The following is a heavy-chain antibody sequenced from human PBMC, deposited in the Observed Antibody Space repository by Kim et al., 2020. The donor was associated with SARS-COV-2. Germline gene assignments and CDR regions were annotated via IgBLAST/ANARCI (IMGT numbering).Heavy chain of an antibody. CDR1: GFTFDDYA. CDR3: AKGGMDYYGSGSPFDY. D-gene: IGHD3-10*01. CDR2: ISWNSGSI. Sequence: GGSLRLSCAASGFTFDDYAMHWVRQAPGKGLEWVSGISWNSGSIGYADSVKGRFTISRDNAKNSLYLQMNSLRAEDTALYYCAKGGMDYYGSGSPFDYWGQGTLVTVSS. J-gene: IGHJ4*02. V-gene: IGHV3-9*01.